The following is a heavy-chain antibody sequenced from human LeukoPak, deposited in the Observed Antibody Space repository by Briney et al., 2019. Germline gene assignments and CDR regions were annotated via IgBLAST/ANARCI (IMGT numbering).Heavy chain of an antibody. D-gene: IGHD1-26*01. J-gene: IGHJ6*03. Sequence: PSETLSLTCAVYGGSFSGYYWSWIRQPPGKGLEWIGYIYYSGSTNYNPSLKSRVTISVDTSKNQFSLKLSSVTAADTAVYYCASSYSGSYYYYYMDVWGKGTTVTVSS. CDR3: ASSYSGSYYYYYMDV. V-gene: IGHV4-59*01. CDR2: IYYSGST. CDR1: GGSFSGYY.